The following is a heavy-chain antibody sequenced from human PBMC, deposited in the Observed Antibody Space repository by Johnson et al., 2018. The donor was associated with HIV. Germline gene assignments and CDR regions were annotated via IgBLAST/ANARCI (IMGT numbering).Heavy chain of an antibody. Sequence: QVQLVESGGGFVQPGGSLRLSCAASGFTFSSYWMHWVRQAPGKGLEWVAVISFDGSNKYYADSVKGRFTSSRDNSKNTLYLQMNSLRTEDTAVYYCARDGTTTYAFDIWGQGTMVTVSS. CDR2: ISFDGSNK. CDR3: ARDGTTTYAFDI. CDR1: GFTFSSYW. J-gene: IGHJ3*02. D-gene: IGHD1-7*01. V-gene: IGHV3-30*03.